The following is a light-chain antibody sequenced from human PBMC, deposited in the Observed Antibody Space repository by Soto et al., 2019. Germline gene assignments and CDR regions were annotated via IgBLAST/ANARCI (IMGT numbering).Light chain of an antibody. Sequence: EIVLTQSPATLSLSPGERATLSCRASQSVSSYLAWYQQKPGQAPRLLIYDASNRATGIPARFSGSGSGIDFTLTISSLEPEDFAVYYCQQRSNWLTWTFGQGTKVAIK. CDR1: QSVSSY. CDR2: DAS. CDR3: QQRSNWLTWT. J-gene: IGKJ1*01. V-gene: IGKV3-11*01.